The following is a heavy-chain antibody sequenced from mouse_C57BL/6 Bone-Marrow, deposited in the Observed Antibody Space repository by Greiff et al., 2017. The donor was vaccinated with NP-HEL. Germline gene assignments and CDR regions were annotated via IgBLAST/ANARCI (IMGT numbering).Heavy chain of an antibody. CDR1: GFTFSSYA. CDR2: ISDGGSNT. CDR3: ARGRGSYYDYDTWFAY. Sequence: EVHLVESGGGLVKPGGSLKLSCAASGFTFSSYAMSWVRQTPGKRLEWVATISDGGSNTHYTDNVKGRVTIARDKATNNLYLQRSHLKSEDTAMYYCARGRGSYYDYDTWFAYWGQGTLVTVSA. D-gene: IGHD2-4*01. J-gene: IGHJ3*01. V-gene: IGHV5-4*01.